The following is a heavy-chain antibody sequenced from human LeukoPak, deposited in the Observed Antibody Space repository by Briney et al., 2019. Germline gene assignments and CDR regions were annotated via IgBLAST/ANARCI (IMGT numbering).Heavy chain of an antibody. J-gene: IGHJ4*02. Sequence: GGSLRLSCATSGFPFSNYWMTWVRQAPGEGLECVSAIVSNGGRTYYADSVKGRFTISRDNSKNTLYLQMSSLRAEDTAVYYCVKDPFYGGNPLYYFDYWGQGTLVTVSS. V-gene: IGHV3-64D*06. CDR2: IVSNGGRT. D-gene: IGHD4-23*01. CDR3: VKDPFYGGNPLYYFDY. CDR1: GFPFSNYW.